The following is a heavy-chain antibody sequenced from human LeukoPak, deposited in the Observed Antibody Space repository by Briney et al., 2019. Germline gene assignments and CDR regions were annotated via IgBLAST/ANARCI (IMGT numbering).Heavy chain of an antibody. CDR3: AGDGSPSTLLRDFDWLLPDF. CDR2: ISYDGITK. CDR1: GFTFINYA. J-gene: IGHJ4*02. V-gene: IGHV3-30-3*01. D-gene: IGHD3-9*01. Sequence: GGSLRLSCAVSGFTFINYAMHWVRQAPGKGLEWVAVISYDGITKYYVDSVKGRFTISRDNSKNTLFLQMNSLTAEDTAVYYCAGDGSPSTLLRDFDWLLPDFWGQGTLVTVSS.